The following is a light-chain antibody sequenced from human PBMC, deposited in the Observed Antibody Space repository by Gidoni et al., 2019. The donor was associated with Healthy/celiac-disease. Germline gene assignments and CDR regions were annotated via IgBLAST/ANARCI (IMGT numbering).Light chain of an antibody. Sequence: QSALTQPPSASGSPGQSVTISCTGTSSDVGGYDYVSWYQQHPGKASILVIYEVNKRPSGVPDRFSASKSGNTASLTVSGLRADDEAHYYCASFAGNNIFVLGGGTRLTVL. V-gene: IGLV2-8*01. CDR2: EVN. CDR3: ASFAGNNIFV. CDR1: SSDVGGYDY. J-gene: IGLJ2*01.